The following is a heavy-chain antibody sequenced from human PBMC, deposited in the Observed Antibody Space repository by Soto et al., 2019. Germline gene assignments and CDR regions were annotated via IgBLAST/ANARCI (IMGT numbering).Heavy chain of an antibody. Sequence: QLQLVESGGGVVQPGTSLRLSCTASGFMFKSYVMHWVRQAPGKGLEWVALTSYDGNNKYYGDSVKRRFTVSRDNSKNTLHLQMDSLRPEDTALYYCARWGTTGGFDLWGQGTLVSVSS. D-gene: IGHD3-16*01. CDR2: TSYDGNNK. CDR1: GFMFKSYV. CDR3: ARWGTTGGFDL. J-gene: IGHJ4*02. V-gene: IGHV3-30*19.